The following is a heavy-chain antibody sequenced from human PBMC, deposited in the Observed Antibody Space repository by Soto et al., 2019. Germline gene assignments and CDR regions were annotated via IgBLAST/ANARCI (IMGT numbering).Heavy chain of an antibody. J-gene: IGHJ5*01. V-gene: IGHV2-5*02. CDR2: IYWDDDK. CDR1: GFSLSTSGVG. CDR3: AHSRGTAARETYSWFDS. Sequence: QITLKESGPTLVKPTQTLTLTCTFSGFSLSTSGVGVGWIRQPPGKALEWLALIYWDDDKRYSPSLKSRLTITKDTSKNQVVLTMTNMDPVDTATYYCAHSRGTAARETYSWFDSWGQGTLVTVSS. D-gene: IGHD6-6*01.